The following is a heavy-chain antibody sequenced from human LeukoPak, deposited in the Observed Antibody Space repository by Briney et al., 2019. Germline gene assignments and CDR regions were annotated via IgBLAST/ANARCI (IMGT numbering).Heavy chain of an antibody. CDR1: GYTFTSYD. Sequence: ASVKDSCKPSGYTFTSYDINWLRQSAGQRLEWMEWMNPNIGKTGYAQKFHGRVTITRNTSMSTASMELSSLRSEDKAVYYCASVAAAGRAALQKGNYYYYYMDVWGKGTPVTVSS. V-gene: IGHV1-8*01. D-gene: IGHD6-13*01. J-gene: IGHJ6*03. CDR2: MNPNIGKT. CDR3: ASVAAAGRAALQKGNYYYYYMDV.